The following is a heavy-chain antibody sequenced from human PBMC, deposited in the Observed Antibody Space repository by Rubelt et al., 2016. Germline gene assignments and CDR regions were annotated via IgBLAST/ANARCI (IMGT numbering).Heavy chain of an antibody. CDR2: ISSDGSNT. CDR3: TNEYTLRY. J-gene: IGHJ4*02. D-gene: IGHD1-1*01. V-gene: IGHV3-74*02. Sequence: EVQLVESGGGLVKPGGSLRLSCAASGLSFSSDWMHWVRQDPGKGLVWVSRISSDGSNTIYADSVKGRFTISRDNAKNTLYLQMNSLRAEDTAVYYCTNEYTLRYWGQGTLVTVSS. CDR1: GLSFSSDW.